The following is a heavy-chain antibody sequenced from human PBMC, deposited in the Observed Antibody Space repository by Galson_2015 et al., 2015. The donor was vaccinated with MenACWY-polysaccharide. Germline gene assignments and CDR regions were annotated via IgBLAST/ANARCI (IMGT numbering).Heavy chain of an antibody. CDR2: ISGSGGST. D-gene: IGHD3-22*01. Sequence: SLRLSCAASGFTFSSYAMSWVRQAPGKGLEWVSAISGSGGSTFYADSVKGRFAISRDNSKNTLYLQMNGLRAEDTAVYYCAKDQDSYYDSNGYGASFDYWGQGTLVTVSS. CDR3: AKDQDSYYDSNGYGASFDY. CDR1: GFTFSSYA. J-gene: IGHJ4*02. V-gene: IGHV3-23*01.